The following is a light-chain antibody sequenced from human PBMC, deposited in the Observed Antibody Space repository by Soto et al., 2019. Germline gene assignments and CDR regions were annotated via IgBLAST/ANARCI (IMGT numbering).Light chain of an antibody. CDR2: EVS. Sequence: QSALTQPPSVSGSPGQSVTISCTGTSSDVGSYNRVSWYQQPPGTAPKLMIYEVSYRPSGVPDRFSGSKSGNTASLTISGLQAEDEADYYCTLYTSSSIVVFGGGTKL. CDR1: SSDVGSYNR. CDR3: TLYTSSSIVV. V-gene: IGLV2-18*01. J-gene: IGLJ2*01.